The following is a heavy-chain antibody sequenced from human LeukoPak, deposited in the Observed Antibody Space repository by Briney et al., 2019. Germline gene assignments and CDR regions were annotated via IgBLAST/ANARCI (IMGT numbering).Heavy chain of an antibody. Sequence: GGSLRVSCAAPGLTFSSYAMSWVRQAPGKGLEWVSAISGSGGSTYYADSVKGRFTISRDNSKNTLYLQMNSLRAEDTAVYYCAKVSGSYIRDYFDYWGQGTLVTVSS. CDR3: AKVSGSYIRDYFDY. D-gene: IGHD1-26*01. J-gene: IGHJ4*02. CDR1: GLTFSSYA. CDR2: ISGSGGST. V-gene: IGHV3-23*01.